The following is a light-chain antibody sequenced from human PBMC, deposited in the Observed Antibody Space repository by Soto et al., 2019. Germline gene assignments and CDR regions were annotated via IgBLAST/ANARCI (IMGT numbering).Light chain of an antibody. CDR1: QSISSY. Sequence: DIQMTQSPSSLSASVADRVAITCRASQSISSYLNWYQHKAGKAPKLLIYPASTSHSGVPSRFSGSGSATDFTLTIRSLQPEDFASYYCQQSYSIPPTFGQGTRPEIK. J-gene: IGKJ5*01. CDR2: PAS. V-gene: IGKV1-39*01. CDR3: QQSYSIPPT.